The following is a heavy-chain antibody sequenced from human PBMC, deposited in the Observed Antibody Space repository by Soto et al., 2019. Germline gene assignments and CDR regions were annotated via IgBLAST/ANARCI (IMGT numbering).Heavy chain of an antibody. V-gene: IGHV4-30-4*01. CDR3: ARVVAAGAGTQNYFDY. J-gene: IGHJ4*02. CDR2: IYYSGST. CDR1: GGSISSGDYY. Sequence: SETLSLTCTVSGGSISSGDYYWSWIRQPPGKGLEWIGYIYYSGSTYYNPSLKSRVTISVDTSKNQFSLKLSSVTAADTAVYYCARVVAAGAGTQNYFDYWGQGTLVTVSS. D-gene: IGHD2-15*01.